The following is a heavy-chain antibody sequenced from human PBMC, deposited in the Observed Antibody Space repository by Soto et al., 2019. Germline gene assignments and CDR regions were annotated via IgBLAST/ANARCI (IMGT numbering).Heavy chain of an antibody. CDR2: ISWNSGSI. V-gene: IGHV3-9*01. CDR3: AKGNFEVTTLLYFDY. J-gene: IGHJ4*02. Sequence: GGSLRLSCAASGFTFDDYAMHWVRQAPGKGLEWVSGISWNSGSIGYADSVKGRFTISRDNAKNSLYLQMNSLRAEDTALYYCAKGNFEVTTLLYFDYWGQGTLVTVSS. D-gene: IGHD4-17*01. CDR1: GFTFDDYA.